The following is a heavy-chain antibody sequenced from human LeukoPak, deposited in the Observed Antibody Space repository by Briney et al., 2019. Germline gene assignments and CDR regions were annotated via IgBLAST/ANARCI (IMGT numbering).Heavy chain of an antibody. J-gene: IGHJ3*02. CDR1: GGSISSYY. Sequence: PSETLSLTCTVSGGSISSYYWSWIRQPPGKGLEWIGCIYYSGSTDYNPSIKSRVTISVDTSKKQFSLKLSSVTAADTAVYYCASRSGSFSDALDIWGQGTLVTVSS. CDR3: ASRSGSFSDALDI. D-gene: IGHD3-10*01. CDR2: IYYSGST. V-gene: IGHV4-59*01.